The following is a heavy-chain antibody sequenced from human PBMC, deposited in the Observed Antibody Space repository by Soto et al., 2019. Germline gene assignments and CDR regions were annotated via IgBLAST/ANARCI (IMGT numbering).Heavy chain of an antibody. CDR3: ARLKQDYAVA. V-gene: IGHV1-8*01. CDR2: MNPNSGNT. J-gene: IGHJ5*02. Sequence: ASLKLSCKSSGYTFTSYDINWVRLATGQGLEWMGWMNPNSGNTAYAQKFQGRVTMTRNTSISTAYMELSSLRSEDTAVYYCARLKQDYAVAWGQGTLVTVSS. D-gene: IGHD3-16*01. CDR1: GYTFTSYD.